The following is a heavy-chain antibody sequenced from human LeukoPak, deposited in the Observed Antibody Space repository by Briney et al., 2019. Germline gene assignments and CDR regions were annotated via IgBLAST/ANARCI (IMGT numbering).Heavy chain of an antibody. Sequence: ASETLSLTCTVSGGSISSSSYYWGWIRQPPGKGLEWIGSIYYSGSTYYNPSLKSRVTISVDTSKNQFSLKLSSVTAADTAVYYCARYDHYLFPIDYWGQGTLVTVSS. D-gene: IGHD2-21*01. V-gene: IGHV4-39*07. J-gene: IGHJ4*02. CDR3: ARYDHYLFPIDY. CDR1: GGSISSSSYY. CDR2: IYYSGST.